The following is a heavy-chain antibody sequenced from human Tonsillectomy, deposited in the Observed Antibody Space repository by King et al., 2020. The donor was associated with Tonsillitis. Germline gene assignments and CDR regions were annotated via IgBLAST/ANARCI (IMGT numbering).Heavy chain of an antibody. CDR3: ASGRIAAADTGLFDY. D-gene: IGHD6-13*01. V-gene: IGHV1-2*04. CDR2: INPNSGGT. Sequence: QLVQSGTEVKKPGAPVKVSCKASGYTFTDYYMHWVRQAPGQGLEWMGWINPNSGGTNYAQKFQGWVTMTRDTSISTAYMERSRLTSDDTAVYYCASGRIAAADTGLFDYWGQGTLVIVSS. CDR1: GYTFTDYY. J-gene: IGHJ4*02.